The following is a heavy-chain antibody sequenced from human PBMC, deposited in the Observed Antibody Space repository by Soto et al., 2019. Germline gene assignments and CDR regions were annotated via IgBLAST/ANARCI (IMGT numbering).Heavy chain of an antibody. CDR2: ISGSGGST. V-gene: IGHV3-23*01. D-gene: IGHD5-12*01. CDR1: GFTFSSYA. CDR3: APVGDSGYDGVNDY. J-gene: IGHJ4*02. Sequence: PGGSLRLSCAASGFTFSSYAMSWVRQAPGKGLEWVSAISGSGGSTYYADSVKGRFTISRDNSKNTLYLQMNSLRAEDTAVYYCAPVGDSGYDGVNDYWGQGTLVTVSS.